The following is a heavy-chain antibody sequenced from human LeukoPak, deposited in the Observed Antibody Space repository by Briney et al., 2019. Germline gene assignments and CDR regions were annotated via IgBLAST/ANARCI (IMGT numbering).Heavy chain of an antibody. CDR3: AKDMGYYYGSGSYPPENDY. J-gene: IGHJ4*02. Sequence: GGSLRLSCAASGFTFSRYGMHWVRQAPGKGLEWVAVIWYDGRDSLYADSVKGRFTISRDNSKNMLYLQLNSLRAEDTAVYYCAKDMGYYYGSGSYPPENDYWGQGTLVTVSS. CDR1: GFTFSRYG. CDR2: IWYDGRDS. D-gene: IGHD3-10*01. V-gene: IGHV3-33*06.